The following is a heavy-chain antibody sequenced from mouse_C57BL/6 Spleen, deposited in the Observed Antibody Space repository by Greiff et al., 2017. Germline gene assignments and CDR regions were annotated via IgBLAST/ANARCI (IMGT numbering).Heavy chain of an antibody. CDR1: GYTFTSYW. D-gene: IGHD1-1*01. Sequence: QVQLQQPGAELVMPGASVKLSCKASGYTFTSYWMHWVKQRPGQGLEWIGEIDPSDSYTNYNQKFKGKSTLTVDKSSSTAYMQLSSLTSEDSAVYYCSRRRDSVVADYAMDYWGQGTSVTVSS. CDR2: IDPSDSYT. CDR3: SRRRDSVVADYAMDY. V-gene: IGHV1-69*01. J-gene: IGHJ4*01.